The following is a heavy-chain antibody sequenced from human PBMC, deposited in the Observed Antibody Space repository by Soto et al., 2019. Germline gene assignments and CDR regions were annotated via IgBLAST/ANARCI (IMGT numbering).Heavy chain of an antibody. CDR3: AKDTYYHDSSGYYVFDS. J-gene: IGHJ4*02. CDR2: ISYDGSNK. Sequence: QVQLVESGGGVVQPGTSLRLSCAASGFSFSSYGMHWVRQTPGKGLEWVAGISYDGSNKYYVDSMKGRLTISRDNSKNTLDLQMNSLRAEDTAVNYCAKDTYYHDSSGYYVFDSWGQGTLVTVSS. D-gene: IGHD3-22*01. V-gene: IGHV3-30*18. CDR1: GFSFSSYG.